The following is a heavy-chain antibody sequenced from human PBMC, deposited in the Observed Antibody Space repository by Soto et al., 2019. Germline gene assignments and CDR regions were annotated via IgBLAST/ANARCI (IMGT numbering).Heavy chain of an antibody. CDR1: GFTFRNYG. V-gene: IGHV3-33*01. J-gene: IGHJ4*02. CDR2: IWYDGSKT. CDR3: ARETVEMTTVRLFDY. Sequence: GWSLRLSCTASGFTFRNYGMHWVRQAPGKGLEWVALIWYDGSKTFYADSEKGRLNISRDNAKNTLYLQINSLSVEDTGIYYCARETVEMTTVRLFDYWGPGTLVTVSS. D-gene: IGHD4-4*01.